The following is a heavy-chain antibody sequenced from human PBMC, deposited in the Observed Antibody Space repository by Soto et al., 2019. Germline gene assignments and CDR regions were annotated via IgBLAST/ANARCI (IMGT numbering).Heavy chain of an antibody. Sequence: PSETLSLTCTVSGGSISSSSYYWGGIRQPPGKGLEGIGCIYYSGSTYYNPSLKSRVTISVDTSKNQFSLKLSSVTAADTAVYYCARSLRREAGSFDYRGQGTLVTVSS. CDR1: GGSISSSSYY. J-gene: IGHJ4*02. CDR3: ARSLRREAGSFDY. CDR2: IYYSGST. D-gene: IGHD3-10*01. V-gene: IGHV4-39*07.